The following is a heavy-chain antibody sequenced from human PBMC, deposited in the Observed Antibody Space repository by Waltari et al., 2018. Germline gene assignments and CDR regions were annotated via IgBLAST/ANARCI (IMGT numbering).Heavy chain of an antibody. CDR2: IYHSGST. J-gene: IGHJ5*02. V-gene: IGHV4-38-2*01. CDR3: ARVPDSSGYQNWFDP. Sequence: QVQLQESGPGLVKPSETLSLTCAASGYSISSGYYWGWIRPPPGKGLEWIGTIYHSGSTCYNPSLKSRVTISVDTSKNQFSLEVTFVAAADTAVYYCARVPDSSGYQNWFDPWGQGTLVTVSS. CDR1: GYSISSGYY. D-gene: IGHD3-22*01.